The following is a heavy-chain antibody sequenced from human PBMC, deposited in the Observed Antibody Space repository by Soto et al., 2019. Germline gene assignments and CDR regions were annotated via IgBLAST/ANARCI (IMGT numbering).Heavy chain of an antibody. CDR3: ARAEVTAVFGF. CDR1: GFAFSNYA. CDR2: IRGNGDRT. J-gene: IGHJ4*02. Sequence: EEQLLESGGALVVPGGSLRLSCAASGFAFSNYAMTWVRRAPGKGLEWVSSIRGNGDRTYYAESVKGRFTISRDNSKSTLFLQMNSLRADDTAVYFCARAEVTAVFGFWGQGTLVTVSS. D-gene: IGHD2-21*02. V-gene: IGHV3-23*01.